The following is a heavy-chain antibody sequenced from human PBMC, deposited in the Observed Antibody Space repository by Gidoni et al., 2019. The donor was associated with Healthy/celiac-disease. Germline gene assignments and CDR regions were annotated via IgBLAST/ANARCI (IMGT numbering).Heavy chain of an antibody. CDR3: ARDLRWGLRGLGY. CDR2: IISSSSYI. V-gene: IGHV3-21*01. D-gene: IGHD1-26*01. Sequence: EVQRVESGGGRVKPGGSLRLSCATSGCTFSSYSMNWVRQAPGKGVAWVSAIISSSSYIYYADSVKGRFTISRDNAKNSLYLQMNSLRAEDTAVYYCARDLRWGLRGLGYWGQGTLVTVSS. CDR1: GCTFSSYS. J-gene: IGHJ4*02.